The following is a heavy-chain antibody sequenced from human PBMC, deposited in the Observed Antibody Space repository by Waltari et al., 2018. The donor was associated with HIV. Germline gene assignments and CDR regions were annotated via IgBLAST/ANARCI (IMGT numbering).Heavy chain of an antibody. J-gene: IGHJ3*02. Sequence: EVQLVESGGGLVQPGGSLRLSCAASGFTFSTYWMSWVRQAPGKGLEWVANIKQEGSKKDYVDSVKGRFTISRDNAKNSLYLQMNSLRAEDTAVYYCARMIVVVVAATGAFESWGQGTMVTVSS. D-gene: IGHD2-15*01. CDR2: IKQEGSKK. V-gene: IGHV3-7*01. CDR3: ARMIVVVVAATGAFES. CDR1: GFTFSTYW.